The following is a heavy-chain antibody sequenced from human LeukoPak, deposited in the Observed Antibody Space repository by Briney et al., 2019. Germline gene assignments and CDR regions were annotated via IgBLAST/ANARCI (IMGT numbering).Heavy chain of an antibody. CDR1: VGSFSGYY. D-gene: IGHD3-22*01. J-gene: IGHJ4*02. CDR2: INHSGST. Sequence: SETLSLTRAVYVGSFSGYYWSWIRQPPGKGLEGIGEINHSGSTNYNPSLKSRVTISVDTSKNHFSLKLSTGPGADTAVHYCARGLLPHRSGYQDYWGQGTLVTVSS. CDR3: ARGLLPHRSGYQDY. V-gene: IGHV4-34*01.